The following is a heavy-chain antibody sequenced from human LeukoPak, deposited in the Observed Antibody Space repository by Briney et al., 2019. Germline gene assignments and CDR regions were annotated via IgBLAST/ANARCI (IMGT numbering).Heavy chain of an antibody. V-gene: IGHV1-2*02. J-gene: IGHJ6*03. CDR1: GYTFTDDY. Sequence: GASVKVSCKASGYTFTDDYIHWVRQAPGQGLEWMGWINPDSGGTDYAQKFQGRVTMTRDTSISTAYMELSRLRSDDTAMYYCARTFYYGSGRARYMDVWGKGTTVTVSS. CDR3: ARTFYYGSGRARYMDV. CDR2: INPDSGGT. D-gene: IGHD3-10*01.